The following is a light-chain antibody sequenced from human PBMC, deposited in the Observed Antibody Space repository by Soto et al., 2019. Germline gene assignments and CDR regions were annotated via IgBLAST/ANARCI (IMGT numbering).Light chain of an antibody. CDR2: AAS. CDR3: QQYGSSPQT. J-gene: IGKJ1*01. V-gene: IGKV3-20*01. Sequence: EIVLTQSPATLSLSPWERATLSCRASQSVSSNYLAWFQQKPGQAPRLLIYAASSRATGIPDRFSGSGSGTDFTLTISRLEPEDFAVYYCQQYGSSPQTFGQGTKVDI. CDR1: QSVSSNY.